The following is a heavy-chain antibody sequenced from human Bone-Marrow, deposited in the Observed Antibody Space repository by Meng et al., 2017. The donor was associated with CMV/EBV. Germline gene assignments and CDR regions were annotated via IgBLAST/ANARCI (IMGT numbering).Heavy chain of an antibody. V-gene: IGHV1-69*06. CDR2: IIPIFGTA. Sequence: SVKVSCKASGGTFSSYAISWVRQAPGQGLEWMGGIIPIFGTANYAQKFQGRVTITADKSTATVYMELSSLRSEDTAVYFCVGSEEFYHFRSGWEWYYHYGLDVWGPGTTVTVSS. J-gene: IGHJ6*02. CDR1: GGTFSSYA. D-gene: IGHD3-3*01. CDR3: VGSEEFYHFRSGWEWYYHYGLDV.